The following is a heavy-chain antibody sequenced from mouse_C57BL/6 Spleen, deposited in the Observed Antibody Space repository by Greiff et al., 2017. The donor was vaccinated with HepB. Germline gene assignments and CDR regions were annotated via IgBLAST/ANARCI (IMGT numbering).Heavy chain of an antibody. CDR1: GYTFTSYW. Sequence: VQLQQPGAELVKPGASVKLSCKASGYTFTSYWMHWVKQRPGQGLEWIGMIHPNSGSTNYNEKFKSKATLTVDKSSSTAYMQLSSLTSEDSAVYYGAGYRQRAWFAYWGQGTLVTVSA. J-gene: IGHJ3*01. V-gene: IGHV1-64*01. CDR3: AGYRQRAWFAY. CDR2: IHPNSGST. D-gene: IGHD2-2*01.